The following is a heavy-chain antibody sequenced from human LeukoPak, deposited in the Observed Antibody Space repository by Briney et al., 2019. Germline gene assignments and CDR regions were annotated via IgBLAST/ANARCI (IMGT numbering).Heavy chain of an antibody. Sequence: GESLRLSCAASGFNFGTYSMNWVRQAPGKGLEWVSSISGSGAFIYYADSVKGRFTISRDNARNSLDLQMNSLRAEDTAVYYCARDRAISNYYYGMDVWGRGTTVTVSS. V-gene: IGHV3-21*01. J-gene: IGHJ6*02. CDR3: ARDRAISNYYYGMDV. D-gene: IGHD2/OR15-2a*01. CDR1: GFNFGTYS. CDR2: ISGSGAFI.